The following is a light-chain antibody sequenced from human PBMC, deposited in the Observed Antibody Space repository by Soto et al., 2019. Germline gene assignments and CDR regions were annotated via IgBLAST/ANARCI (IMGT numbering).Light chain of an antibody. CDR2: GVT. V-gene: IGLV2-14*01. J-gene: IGLJ1*01. CDR1: SSDVGAYYS. Sequence: QSVLTQPASVSGSPGQSITISCSGTSSDVGAYYSVSWYQHHPGKAHKLIIYGVTNRPSGVSNRFSGSKSGNTASLTISGLQAEDEADYHCSSYTSGSSHYVFGTGTKLTVL. CDR3: SSYTSGSSHYV.